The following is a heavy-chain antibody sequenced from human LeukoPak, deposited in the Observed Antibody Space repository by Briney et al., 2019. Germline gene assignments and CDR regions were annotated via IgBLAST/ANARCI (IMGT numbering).Heavy chain of an antibody. D-gene: IGHD2-2*01. Sequence: PSGTLSLTCVVSGYSISSDYFWGWIREVPGKGLEWIGTISHSGNTYYKPSLKSRVTISLDTSKNQFSLKLSSVTAADTAVYYCVRDVGQLRSDYWGQGTLVTVSS. V-gene: IGHV4-38-2*02. J-gene: IGHJ4*02. CDR1: GYSISSDYF. CDR3: VRDVGQLRSDY. CDR2: ISHSGNT.